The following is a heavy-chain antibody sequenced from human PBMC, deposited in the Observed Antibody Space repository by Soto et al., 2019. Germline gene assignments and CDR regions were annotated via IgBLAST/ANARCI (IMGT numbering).Heavy chain of an antibody. J-gene: IGHJ4*02. D-gene: IGHD6-13*01. CDR2: IYHSGST. Sequence: QVQLQASGPGLVKPSGTLSLTCAVSGGSISSSNWWRWVRQPPGKGLEWIGEIYHSGSTNYNPSHKSRVTISVDKSKSQFSLKLSSVTAADTAVYYCASPAGSSSWYGFDYWGQGTLVTVSS. V-gene: IGHV4-4*02. CDR1: GGSISSSNW. CDR3: ASPAGSSSWYGFDY.